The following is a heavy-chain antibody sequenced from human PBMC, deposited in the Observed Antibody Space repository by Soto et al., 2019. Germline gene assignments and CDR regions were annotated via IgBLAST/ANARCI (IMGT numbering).Heavy chain of an antibody. J-gene: IGHJ4*02. CDR3: ANRRGAGGHFDY. V-gene: IGHV3-23*01. CDR1: GFTFSSYA. Sequence: DVQLLESGGGLVQPEGSLRLSCAASGFTFSSYAMGWVRQGPGKGLEWVVVVSIGGSTHYADSVRGRSTISRDNSKNTLSMQMNSLTAEDTAVYFCANRRGAGGHFDYWGQGALVTVSS. D-gene: IGHD2-15*01. CDR2: VSIGGST.